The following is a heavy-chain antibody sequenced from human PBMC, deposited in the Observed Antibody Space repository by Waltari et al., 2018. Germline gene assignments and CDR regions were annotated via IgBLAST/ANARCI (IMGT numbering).Heavy chain of an antibody. V-gene: IGHV4-39*07. J-gene: IGHJ4*02. CDR1: GGSISSSSYY. CDR3: ARGIQPLLLNY. D-gene: IGHD2-21*02. Sequence: QLQLQESGPGLVKPSETLSLTCTVSGGSISSSSYYWGWIRQPPGKGLEWIGSIYYSGSTYYNPSLKSRVTISVDTSKNQFSLKLSSVTAADTAVYYCARGIQPLLLNYWGQGTLVIVSS. CDR2: IYYSGST.